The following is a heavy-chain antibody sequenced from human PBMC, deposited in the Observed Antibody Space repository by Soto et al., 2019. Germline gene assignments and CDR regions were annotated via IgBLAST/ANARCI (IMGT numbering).Heavy chain of an antibody. CDR3: ARGYCSGGSYHLYYFDY. CDR1: GYTFTSYA. D-gene: IGHD2-15*01. J-gene: IGHJ4*02. Sequence: QVQLVQSGAEVKKPGASVKVSCKASGYTFTSYAMHWVRQAPGQRLEWMGWINAGNGNTKYSQKFQGRVTITRDTSASTAYMELSSLRSEDTAVYYCARGYCSGGSYHLYYFDYWGQGTLVTVSS. V-gene: IGHV1-3*01. CDR2: INAGNGNT.